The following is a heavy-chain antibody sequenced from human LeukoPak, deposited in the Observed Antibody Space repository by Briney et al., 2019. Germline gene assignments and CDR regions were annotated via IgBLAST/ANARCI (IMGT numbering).Heavy chain of an antibody. CDR1: GFTFSGSG. CDR2: ISYDGSNK. J-gene: IGHJ4*02. D-gene: IGHD6-19*01. V-gene: IGHV3-30*18. CDR3: AKEDSSGWSADY. Sequence: GGSLRLSCAASGFTFSGSGMHWVRQAPGKGLEWVAVISYDGSNKYYADSVKGRFTISRDNSKNTLYLQMNSLRAEDTAVYYCAKEDSSGWSADYWGQGTLVTVSS.